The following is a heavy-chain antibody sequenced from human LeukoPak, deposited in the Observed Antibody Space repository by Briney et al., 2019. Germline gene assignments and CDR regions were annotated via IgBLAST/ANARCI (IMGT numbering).Heavy chain of an antibody. V-gene: IGHV1-24*01. CDR2: FDPEDGET. Sequence: ASVKVSCKVSGYILTELSMHWVRQAPGKGLEWMGGFDPEDGETIYAQKFQGRVTMTEDTSTDTAYMELSSLRSEDTAVYYCATRRGFWSGYDLFYWGQGTLVTVSS. D-gene: IGHD3-3*01. CDR1: GYILTELS. CDR3: ATRRGFWSGYDLFY. J-gene: IGHJ4*02.